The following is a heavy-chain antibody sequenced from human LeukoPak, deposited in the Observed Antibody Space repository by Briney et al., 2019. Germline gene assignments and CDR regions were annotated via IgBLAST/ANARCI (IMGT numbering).Heavy chain of an antibody. CDR3: AKVRDYNPRMPFEY. Sequence: PGGSLRLSCAASGFTFSSYAMSWVRQAPGKGPEWVSVISGGGGTTYYADSVKGRFTISRDNSKNTLYLQMNSLRAEDTAVYYCAKVRDYNPRMPFEYWGQGTLVTVSS. D-gene: IGHD4-11*01. V-gene: IGHV3-23*01. J-gene: IGHJ4*02. CDR2: ISGGGGTT. CDR1: GFTFSSYA.